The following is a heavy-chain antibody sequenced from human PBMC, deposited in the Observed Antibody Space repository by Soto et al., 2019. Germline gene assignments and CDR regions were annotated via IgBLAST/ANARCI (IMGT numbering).Heavy chain of an antibody. Sequence: GESLKISCEASGYDFTTYLIAWVRQMPGKGLEWVGIIHPSDSDTRYSPSFQGQVSISADKSISTAYLHWSSLKASDTAMYFCARHGRTGTYYSFFDQWGQGTLVTVSS. J-gene: IGHJ4*02. CDR1: GYDFTTYL. D-gene: IGHD3-10*01. CDR2: IHPSDSDT. V-gene: IGHV5-51*01. CDR3: ARHGRTGTYYSFFDQ.